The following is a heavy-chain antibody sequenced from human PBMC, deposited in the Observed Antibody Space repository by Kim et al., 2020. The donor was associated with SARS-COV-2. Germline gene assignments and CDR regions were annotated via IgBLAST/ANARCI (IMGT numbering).Heavy chain of an antibody. CDR2: ISAYNGNT. CDR3: ARRGDTYNWNDRPFDP. CDR1: GYTFTSYG. J-gene: IGHJ5*02. Sequence: ASVKVSCKASGYTFTSYGISWVRQAPGQGLEWMGWISAYNGNTNYAQKLQGRVTMTTDTSTSTAYMELRSLRSDDTAVYYCARRGDTYNWNDRPFDPWGQGTLVTVSS. V-gene: IGHV1-18*01. D-gene: IGHD1-20*01.